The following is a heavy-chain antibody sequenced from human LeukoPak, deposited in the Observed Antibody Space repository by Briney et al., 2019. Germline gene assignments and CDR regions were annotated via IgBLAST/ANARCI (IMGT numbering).Heavy chain of an antibody. CDR1: EYFFTDYY. CDR3: ARGGDNYDILTQ. Sequence: ASMKVSCKASEYFFTDYYIHWVRQAPGQGLEWMGWINPHSGGTNYAQNFQYRVTMTGDTSISTAYMELSRPISDDTAIYYCARGGDNYDILTQWGQGTLVTVSS. D-gene: IGHD3-9*01. J-gene: IGHJ4*02. V-gene: IGHV1-2*02. CDR2: INPHSGGT.